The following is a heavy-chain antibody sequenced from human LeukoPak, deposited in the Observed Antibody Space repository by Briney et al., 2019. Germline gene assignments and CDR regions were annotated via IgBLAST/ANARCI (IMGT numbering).Heavy chain of an antibody. Sequence: GRSLRLSCAASGFTFDDYAMHWVRQVPGNGLEWVSGISWNSGSIGYADSVKGRFTISRDNAKNSPYLQMNSLRAADTAVLYCARELVGHRGAYDIWGQGTMVTVSS. J-gene: IGHJ3*02. CDR1: GFTFDDYA. CDR2: ISWNSGSI. D-gene: IGHD2-15*01. CDR3: ARELVGHRGAYDI. V-gene: IGHV3-9*01.